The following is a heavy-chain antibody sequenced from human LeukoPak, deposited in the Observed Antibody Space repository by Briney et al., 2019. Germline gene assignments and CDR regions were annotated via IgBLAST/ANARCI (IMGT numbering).Heavy chain of an antibody. V-gene: IGHV3-15*01. CDR3: TTANGIAAAFYFDY. CDR2: IKSNADGGTT. J-gene: IGHJ4*02. Sequence: GGPLRLSCATSGFTFTNAWMSWVRQAPGKGLEWVGLIKSNADGGTTDYAAPVKGRFTISRDDSKTTLYLQMNTLKSEDTALYYCTTANGIAAAFYFDYWGQGTLVTVSS. CDR1: GFTFTNAW. D-gene: IGHD6-13*01.